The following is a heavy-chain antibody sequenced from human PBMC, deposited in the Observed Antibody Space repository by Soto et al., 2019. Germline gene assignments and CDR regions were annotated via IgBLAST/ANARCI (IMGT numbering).Heavy chain of an antibody. J-gene: IGHJ4*02. CDR1: GFTFSSYT. CDR3: AKGKDRASLDL. CDR2: LSDSGDRT. V-gene: IGHV3-23*01. D-gene: IGHD2-15*01. Sequence: GGSLRLSCAASGFTFSSYTMNWVRQAPGKGLEWVSRLSDSGDRTSYADSIKGRFTISRDNSRNTLYLQMNSLRAEDTAMYYCAKGKDRASLDLWGQGALVTVSS.